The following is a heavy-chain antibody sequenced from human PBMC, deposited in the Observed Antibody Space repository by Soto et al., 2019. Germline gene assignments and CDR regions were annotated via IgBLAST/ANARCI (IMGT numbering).Heavy chain of an antibody. CDR1: GGTFSTYI. D-gene: IGHD3-3*01. J-gene: IGHJ3*01. CDR2: IIPIPDIT. Sequence: QVQLVQSGAEVRKPGASVKVSCKAPGGTFSTYIISWARQAPGQGLEWMGRIIPIPDITNYAQKFQGRVTITADRSTSTAYMELTSLKSEDTAVYYWARDRITTRGDAFDLWGQGTLVTVSS. V-gene: IGHV1-69*08. CDR3: ARDRITTRGDAFDL.